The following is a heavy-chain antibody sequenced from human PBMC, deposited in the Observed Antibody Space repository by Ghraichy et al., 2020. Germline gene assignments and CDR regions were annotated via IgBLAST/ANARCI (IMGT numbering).Heavy chain of an antibody. V-gene: IGHV4-39*01. D-gene: IGHD5-18*01. J-gene: IGHJ4*02. CDR1: GGSISGSNYY. CDR3: ARRGGYSYGHRYYFDY. CDR2: VYYSGST. Sequence: SETLSLTCTLSGGSISGSNYYWGWIRQPPGKGLEWIGTVYYSGSTYYNPSLKSRVSISVDTSKNQFSLKLSSVTAADTAVFYCARRGGYSYGHRYYFDYGGQGPRVTGSS.